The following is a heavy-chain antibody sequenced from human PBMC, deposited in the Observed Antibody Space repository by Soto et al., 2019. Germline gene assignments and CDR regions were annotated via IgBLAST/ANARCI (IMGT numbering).Heavy chain of an antibody. V-gene: IGHV3-64*01. J-gene: IGHJ3*02. CDR1: GFTFSSYA. CDR2: ISSNGGST. D-gene: IGHD3-10*01. Sequence: EVQLVESGGGLVQPGGSLRLSCAASGFTFSSYAMHWVRQAPGKGLEYVSAISSNGGSTYYANSVKGRFTISRDNSKNTLYLQMGSLRAEDMAVYYCARQEYYYGSGSYYNAAFDIWGQGTMVTVSS. CDR3: ARQEYYYGSGSYYNAAFDI.